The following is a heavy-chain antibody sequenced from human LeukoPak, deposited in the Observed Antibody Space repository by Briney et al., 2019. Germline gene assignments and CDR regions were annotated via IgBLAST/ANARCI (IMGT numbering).Heavy chain of an antibody. CDR2: ISTSSLYI. V-gene: IGHV3-21*01. Sequence: PGGSLRLSCAASGFTFSSYSMIWVRQAPGKGLEWVSYISTSSLYIYYADSLKGRFTISRDNAKNSLYLQMNSLRAEDTAVYYCARASQGAFDFDIWGQGTMVTVSS. D-gene: IGHD3-9*01. CDR1: GFTFSSYS. CDR3: ARASQGAFDFDI. J-gene: IGHJ3*02.